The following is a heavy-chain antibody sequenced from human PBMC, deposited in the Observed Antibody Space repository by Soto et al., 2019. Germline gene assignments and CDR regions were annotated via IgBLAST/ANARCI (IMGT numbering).Heavy chain of an antibody. D-gene: IGHD6-6*01. V-gene: IGHV3-23*01. Sequence: EVQLLESGGGLVQPGESLRLSXAASGFTFSSYAMSWVRQAPGKGLEWVSVISGSDDSTYYADSVKGRFTISRDNSKNTLYLQMNSLRAEDTAVYYCAKRSSSSTFXYWXQGTLVTVSS. CDR2: ISGSDDST. CDR3: AKRSSSSTFXY. J-gene: IGHJ4*02. CDR1: GFTFSSYA.